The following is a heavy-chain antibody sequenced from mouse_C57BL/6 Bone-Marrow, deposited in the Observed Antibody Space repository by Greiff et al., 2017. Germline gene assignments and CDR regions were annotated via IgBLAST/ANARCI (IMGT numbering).Heavy chain of an antibody. CDR3: SRVTILYPFAY. D-gene: IGHD2-1*01. Sequence: EVMLVESGGGLVKPGGSLKLSCAASGFTFSSYAMSWVRQTPEKRLAWVATISDGGSYTYYPDNVKGRFTISRDNAKTNLYLQMSHLKSEDTAMYYCSRVTILYPFAYWGQGTLVTVSA. CDR2: ISDGGSYT. V-gene: IGHV5-4*03. J-gene: IGHJ3*01. CDR1: GFTFSSYA.